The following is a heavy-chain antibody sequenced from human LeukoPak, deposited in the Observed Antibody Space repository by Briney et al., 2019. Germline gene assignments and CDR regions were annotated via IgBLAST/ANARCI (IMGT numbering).Heavy chain of an antibody. CDR3: ARAPVVVVTDAYYYGMDV. Sequence: GRSLRLSCAASGFTFSSYAMHWVRQAPGKGLEWVAVISYDGSNKYYADSVKGRFTISRDNSKTTLYLQMNSLRAEDTAVYYCARAPVVVVTDAYYYGMDVWGQGTTVTVSS. D-gene: IGHD3-22*01. J-gene: IGHJ6*02. V-gene: IGHV3-30-3*01. CDR2: ISYDGSNK. CDR1: GFTFSSYA.